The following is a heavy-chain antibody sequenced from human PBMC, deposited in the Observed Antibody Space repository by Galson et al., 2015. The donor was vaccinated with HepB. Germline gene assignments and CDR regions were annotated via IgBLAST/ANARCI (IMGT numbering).Heavy chain of an antibody. Sequence: ETLSLTCAVYGGSFSGYYWSWIRQPPGKGLEWLGEINHSENTIYNPSLKSRVTISVDTSKNQFSLKLSSVTAADTAVYYCARGESSGRQLVQAYWGQGILVTVSS. CDR2: INHSENT. CDR3: ARGESSGRQLVQAY. V-gene: IGHV4-34*01. D-gene: IGHD6-6*01. J-gene: IGHJ4*02. CDR1: GGSFSGYY.